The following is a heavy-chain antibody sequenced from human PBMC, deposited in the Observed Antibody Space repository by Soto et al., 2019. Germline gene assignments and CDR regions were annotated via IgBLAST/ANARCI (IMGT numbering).Heavy chain of an antibody. CDR3: ARDLNSGYDLGAFDI. Sequence: GGSLRLSCAASGFTFSDYYMSWIRQAPGKGLEWVSYISSSGSTIYYADSVKGRFTISRDNAKNSLYLQMNSLRAEDTAGYYCARDLNSGYDLGAFDIWGKGQWSPSPQ. CDR2: ISSSGSTI. D-gene: IGHD5-12*01. CDR1: GFTFSDYY. V-gene: IGHV3-11*01. J-gene: IGHJ3*02.